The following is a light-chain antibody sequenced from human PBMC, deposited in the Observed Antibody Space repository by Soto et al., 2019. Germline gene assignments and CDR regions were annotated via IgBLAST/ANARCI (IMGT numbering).Light chain of an antibody. Sequence: EIVLTQSPGTLSLSPGERATLSCRASQTITPTFLAWYQQKPGQAPRPLIYGASSRATDIPDRFSGSGSGTDFTLTIIKLEPEDFAVYYCQQFGVSPTFGGGTKVEIK. V-gene: IGKV3-20*01. CDR3: QQFGVSPT. CDR2: GAS. J-gene: IGKJ4*01. CDR1: QTITPTF.